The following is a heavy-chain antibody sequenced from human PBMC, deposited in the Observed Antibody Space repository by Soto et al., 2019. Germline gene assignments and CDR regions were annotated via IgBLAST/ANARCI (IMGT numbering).Heavy chain of an antibody. V-gene: IGHV3-11*01. CDR2: ISSSGSTI. J-gene: IGHJ6*03. CDR3: AIVSGYDYIWGSYRRYYYMDF. D-gene: IGHD3-16*02. Sequence: QVQLVESGGGLVKPGGSLRLSCAASGFTFSDYYMSWIRQAPGKGLEWVSYISSSGSTIYYADSVKGRFPISRDNAKNLLYLQMNSLRAEDPAVYYCAIVSGYDYIWGSYRRYYYMDFWGKGTTVTVSS. CDR1: GFTFSDYY.